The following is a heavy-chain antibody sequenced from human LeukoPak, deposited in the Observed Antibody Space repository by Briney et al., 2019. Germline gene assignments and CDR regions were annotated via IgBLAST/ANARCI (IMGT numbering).Heavy chain of an antibody. J-gene: IGHJ4*02. CDR2: ISAYNGNT. CDR3: ARTKCSGWYYCYFDY. D-gene: IGHD6-19*01. Sequence: ASVKVSCKASGYTFTSYGISWVRQAPGQGLEWMGWISAYNGNTNYAQKLQGRVTMTTDTSTSTAYMELRSLRSEDTAVYYCARTKCSGWYYCYFDYWGQGTLVTVSS. V-gene: IGHV1-18*01. CDR1: GYTFTSYG.